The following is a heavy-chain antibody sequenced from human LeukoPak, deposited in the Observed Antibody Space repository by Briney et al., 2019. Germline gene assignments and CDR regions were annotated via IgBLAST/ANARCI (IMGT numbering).Heavy chain of an antibody. CDR1: GGSFSGYY. D-gene: IGHD5-18*01. CDR3: ARDTTMQAFHI. Sequence: KPSETLSLTCAVYGGSFSGYYWSWIGQPPGKGLEWIGEINHSGSTNYNPSLKSRVTISVDTSKNQFSLKLSSVTAADTAVYYCARDTTMQAFHIWGQGTMVTVSS. V-gene: IGHV4-34*01. J-gene: IGHJ3*02. CDR2: INHSGST.